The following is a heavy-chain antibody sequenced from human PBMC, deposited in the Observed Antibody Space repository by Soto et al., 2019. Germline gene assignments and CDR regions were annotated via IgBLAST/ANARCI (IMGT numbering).Heavy chain of an antibody. CDR3: ARDRSDLLNSFDAFDV. D-gene: IGHD1-1*01. Sequence: SETLSLTCTVSGGSISSSDYFLTWIRQPPGKGLEWIAYIYHTGITSYNPSLQSRVTISVDTSRNHFSLRLDSVTAADTAVYYCARDRSDLLNSFDAFDVWGQGTLVT. CDR2: IYHTGIT. V-gene: IGHV4-61*03. J-gene: IGHJ3*01. CDR1: GGSISSSDYF.